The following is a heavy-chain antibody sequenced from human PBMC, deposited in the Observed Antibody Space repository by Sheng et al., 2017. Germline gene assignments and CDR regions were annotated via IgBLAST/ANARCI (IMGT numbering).Heavy chain of an antibody. CDR1: GFTLSSYA. CDR3: AKNPAVLHLNYFDY. V-gene: IGHV3-23*01. Sequence: EVQLLESGGGLVQPGGSLRLSCAASGFTLSSYAMSWVRQAPGTGLEWVSTFSGSGGSTYYADSVKGRFTISRDNSKNTLYLQMNSLRAEDTAVYYCAKNPAVLHLNYFDYWGQGTLV. J-gene: IGHJ4*02. CDR2: FSGSGGST. D-gene: IGHD3-10*01.